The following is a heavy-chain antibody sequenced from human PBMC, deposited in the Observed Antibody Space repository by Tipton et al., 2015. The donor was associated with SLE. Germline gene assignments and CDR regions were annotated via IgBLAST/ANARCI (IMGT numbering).Heavy chain of an antibody. Sequence: TLSLTCTVSGGSISSGSYYWSWILRPAGKGLEWIGRIYTSGSTNYNPSPKSRLTISVDTSKNQFSLKLSSVTAADTAVYYCAREQGAGSSGNWFDPWGQGTLVTVSS. V-gene: IGHV4-61*02. J-gene: IGHJ5*02. CDR2: IYTSGST. CDR3: AREQGAGSSGNWFDP. CDR1: GGSISSGSYY. D-gene: IGHD6-13*01.